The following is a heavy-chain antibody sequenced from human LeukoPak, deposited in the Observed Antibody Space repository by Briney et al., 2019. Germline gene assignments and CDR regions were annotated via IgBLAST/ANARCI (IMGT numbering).Heavy chain of an antibody. CDR2: ISAYNGNT. CDR3: ARDICSGCKAPDAFDI. V-gene: IGHV1-18*04. Sequence: ASVKVSCKASGYTSTSYGISWVRQAPGQGLEWMGWISAYNGNTNYAQKLQGRVTMTTDTSTSTAYMELRSLRSDDTAVYYCARDICSGCKAPDAFDIWGQGTMVTVSS. CDR1: GYTSTSYG. D-gene: IGHD6-19*01. J-gene: IGHJ3*02.